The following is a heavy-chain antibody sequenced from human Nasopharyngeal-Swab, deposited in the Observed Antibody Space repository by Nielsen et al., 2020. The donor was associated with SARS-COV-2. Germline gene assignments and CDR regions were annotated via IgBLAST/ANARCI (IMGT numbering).Heavy chain of an antibody. Sequence: SETLSLTCAVYGGSFSGYYWSWIRQPPGKGLEWIGEINHSGSTNYNPSLKSRVTISVDTSKNQFSLKLSSVTAADTAVYYCAREYSSSSALLDYWGQGTLVTVPS. CDR2: INHSGST. CDR3: AREYSSSSALLDY. V-gene: IGHV4-34*01. D-gene: IGHD6-6*01. J-gene: IGHJ4*02. CDR1: GGSFSGYY.